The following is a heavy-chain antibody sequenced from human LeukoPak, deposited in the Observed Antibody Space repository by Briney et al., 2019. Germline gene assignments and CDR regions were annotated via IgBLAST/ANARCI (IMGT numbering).Heavy chain of an antibody. CDR2: INHSGST. J-gene: IGHJ6*02. D-gene: IGHD3-3*01. CDR1: GGSISSGGYY. CDR3: ARGDYDFWSGYYLWRHYGMDV. V-gene: IGHV4-30-2*01. Sequence: SQTLSLTCTVSGGSISSGGYYWSWIRQPPGKGLEWIGEINHSGSTNYNPSLKSRVTISVDTSKNQFSLKLSSVTAADTAVYYCARGDYDFWSGYYLWRHYGMDVWGQGTTVTVSS.